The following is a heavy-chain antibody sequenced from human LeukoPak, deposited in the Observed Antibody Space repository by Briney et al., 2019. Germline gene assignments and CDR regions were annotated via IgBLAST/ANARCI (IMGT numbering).Heavy chain of an antibody. D-gene: IGHD3-9*01. CDR3: ARHVLRYFVPRYYMDV. J-gene: IGHJ6*03. CDR1: GYTFTSYG. Sequence: ASVKVSCKASGYTFTSYGISWVRQAPGQGLEWMGWISVYNGNTNYAQKLQGRVTMTTDTSTSTAYMELRSLRSDDTAVYYCARHVLRYFVPRYYMDVWGKGTTVTVYS. V-gene: IGHV1-18*01. CDR2: ISVYNGNT.